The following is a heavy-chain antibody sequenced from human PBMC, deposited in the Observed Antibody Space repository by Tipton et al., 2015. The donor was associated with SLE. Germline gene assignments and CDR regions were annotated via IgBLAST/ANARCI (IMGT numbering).Heavy chain of an antibody. CDR2: IHFSGST. CDR3: VRHGQTVQATFDH. CDR1: GGSISPFY. D-gene: IGHD1-26*01. Sequence: SLTCTVSGGSISPFYWSWIRRPPGKGLEWIGHIHFSGSTEYNPSLKSRVTISVDMSKNQLSLRLSSATAADTAAYYCVRHGQTVQATFDHWGQGALVTVSS. V-gene: IGHV4-59*08. J-gene: IGHJ4*02.